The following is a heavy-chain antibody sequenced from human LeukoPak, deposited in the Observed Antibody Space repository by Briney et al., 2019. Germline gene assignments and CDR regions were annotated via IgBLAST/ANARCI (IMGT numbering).Heavy chain of an antibody. J-gene: IGHJ1*01. D-gene: IGHD3-16*01. CDR3: ARGLGRSGGYFQH. V-gene: IGHV1-3*01. Sequence: ASVKVSCKASGYTFTSYAMHWVRQAPGQRLEWMGWINAGNGNTKYSQKFQGRVTITRDTPASTAYMELSSLRSEDTAVYYCARGLGRSGGYFQHWGQGTLVTVSS. CDR2: INAGNGNT. CDR1: GYTFTSYA.